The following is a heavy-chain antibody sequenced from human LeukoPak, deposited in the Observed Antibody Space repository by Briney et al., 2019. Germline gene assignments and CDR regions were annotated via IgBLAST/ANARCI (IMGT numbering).Heavy chain of an antibody. D-gene: IGHD5/OR15-5a*01. CDR3: ARDLSTYAFDY. Sequence: GGSLRLSCAASGFTFSSYAMSWVRQAPGKGLEWVSTVSDSGGSTYYADSVKGRFTISRDNSKNTLYLQMNSLRAEDTAVYYCARDLSTYAFDYWGQGTLVAVSS. CDR2: VSDSGGST. J-gene: IGHJ4*02. CDR1: GFTFSSYA. V-gene: IGHV3-23*01.